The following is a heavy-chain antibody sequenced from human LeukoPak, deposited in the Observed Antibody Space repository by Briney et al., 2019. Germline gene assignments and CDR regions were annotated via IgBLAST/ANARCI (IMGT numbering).Heavy chain of an antibody. CDR2: IYSDGRT. V-gene: IGHV4-59*08. Sequence: SETLSLTCTVSGGSISPNYWSWIRQFPGKGLEWIGFIYSDGRTEYSPSLKSRVTISVDTSNNQFSLRLSSVTAADTAVYYCARVCCYFDSGSSPNWFDPWGQGTLVTVPS. J-gene: IGHJ5*02. CDR1: GGSISPNY. CDR3: ARVCCYFDSGSSPNWFDP. D-gene: IGHD3-10*01.